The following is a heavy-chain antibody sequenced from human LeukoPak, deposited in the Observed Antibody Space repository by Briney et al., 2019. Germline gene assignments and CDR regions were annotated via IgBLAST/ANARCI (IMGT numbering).Heavy chain of an antibody. CDR3: ARGSSSWYGGLGY. D-gene: IGHD6-13*01. CDR2: ISGSGGSK. J-gene: IGHJ4*02. Sequence: GGSLRLSCAASGFTFSSYAMSWVRQAQGKGLEWVSAISGSGGSKYYADSVKGRFTISRDNAKNTLYLQMNSLRAEDTAVYYCARGSSSWYGGLGYWGQGTLVTVSS. CDR1: GFTFSSYA. V-gene: IGHV3-23*01.